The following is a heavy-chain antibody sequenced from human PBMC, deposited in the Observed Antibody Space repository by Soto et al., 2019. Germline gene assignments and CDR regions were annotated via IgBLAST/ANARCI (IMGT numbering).Heavy chain of an antibody. CDR3: AHRRGTYGGNSGYYFDY. CDR2: IYWDDDK. CDR1: GFSLSTSGVG. Sequence: QITLKESGPTLVKPTQTLTLTCTFSGFSLSTSGVGVGWIRQPPGKALEWLALIYWDDDKRYSPSLKSRLTITKXXSXNXXVLTMTNMDPVDTATYYCAHRRGTYGGNSGYYFDYWGQGTLVTVSS. V-gene: IGHV2-5*02. J-gene: IGHJ4*02. D-gene: IGHD4-17*01.